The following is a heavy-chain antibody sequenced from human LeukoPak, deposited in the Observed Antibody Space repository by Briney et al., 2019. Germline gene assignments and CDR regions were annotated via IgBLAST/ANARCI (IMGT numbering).Heavy chain of an antibody. CDR3: ARFGNYGGNSIDY. Sequence: GGSLRLSCAASGFTFSSFAMNWVRQAPGKGLEWVSSISASGRSTYYADSVKGRFTISRDNSKNTLYLQMNSLRAEDTAVYYCARFGNYGGNSIDYWGQGTLVTVSS. V-gene: IGHV3-23*01. J-gene: IGHJ4*02. CDR1: GFTFSSFA. D-gene: IGHD4-23*01. CDR2: ISASGRST.